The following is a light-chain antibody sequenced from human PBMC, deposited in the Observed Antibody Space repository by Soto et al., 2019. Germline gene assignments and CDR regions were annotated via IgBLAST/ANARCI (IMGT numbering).Light chain of an antibody. Sequence: QSVLTQPPSVSGAPGQRVTISCTGSSSNIGAGYDVHWYQQLPGTAPKLLIYGNSNRPSGVPDRFSGSKSGTSASLAITGLQAEDEADYYCCSHAGRGSVLFGGGTKVTVL. J-gene: IGLJ2*01. CDR1: SSNIGAGYD. V-gene: IGLV1-40*01. CDR2: GNS. CDR3: CSHAGRGSVL.